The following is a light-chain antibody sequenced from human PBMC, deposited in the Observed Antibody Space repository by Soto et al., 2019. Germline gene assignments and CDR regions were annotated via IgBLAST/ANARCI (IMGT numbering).Light chain of an antibody. V-gene: IGLV1-44*01. CDR2: SNN. J-gene: IGLJ2*01. CDR1: SSNIGGNT. Sequence: QSVLTQPPSASGTPGQWVTISCSGSSSNIGGNTVHWYKQLPGTAPKLLIYSNNLRPSGVPDRFSGSKSGTSASLDISGLQSEDEADYYCAARDDRLNGVVFGGGTKLTVL. CDR3: AARDDRLNGVV.